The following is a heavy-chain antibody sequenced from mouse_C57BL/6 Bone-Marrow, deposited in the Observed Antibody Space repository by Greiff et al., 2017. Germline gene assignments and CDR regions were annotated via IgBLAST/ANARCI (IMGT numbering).Heavy chain of an antibody. Sequence: VQLKESVAELVRPGASVKLSCKASGYNIKNNYMHWVKQRPEQGLEWIGRIDPANGNTKYAPKFQGKATITADTSSNTAYLQLSSLTSEDTAIYYCARGEYFDYWGQGTTLTVSS. CDR1: GYNIKNNY. CDR2: IDPANGNT. CDR3: ARGEYFDY. J-gene: IGHJ2*01. V-gene: IGHV14-3*01.